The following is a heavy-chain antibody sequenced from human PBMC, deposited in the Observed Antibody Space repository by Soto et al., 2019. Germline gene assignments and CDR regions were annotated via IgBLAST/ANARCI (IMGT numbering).Heavy chain of an antibody. J-gene: IGHJ4*02. CDR3: ARGPHGYEPHFDY. CDR1: GGSISSYY. Sequence: SETLSLTCTVSGGSISSYYWSWIRQPPGKGLEWIGYIYYSGSTNYNPSLKSRVTISVDTSKNQFSLKLSSVTAADTAVYYCARGPHGYEPHFDYWGPGTLVTVSS. V-gene: IGHV4-59*01. CDR2: IYYSGST. D-gene: IGHD5-12*01.